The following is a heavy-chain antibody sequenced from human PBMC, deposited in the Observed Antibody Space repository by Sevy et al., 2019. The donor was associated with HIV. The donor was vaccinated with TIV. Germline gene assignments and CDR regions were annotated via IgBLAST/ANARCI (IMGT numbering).Heavy chain of an antibody. Sequence: SETLSLTCTVSGGSINSDHWNWIRQPPGKGLEWIGYVYYIGGTNYNPSLKKRVTISVDRTKNQFSLKLTSVTAADTAVYYCARRNDFAIWGQGTMVTVSS. J-gene: IGHJ3*02. CDR1: GGSINSDH. V-gene: IGHV4-59*08. CDR2: VYYIGGT. CDR3: ARRNDFAI.